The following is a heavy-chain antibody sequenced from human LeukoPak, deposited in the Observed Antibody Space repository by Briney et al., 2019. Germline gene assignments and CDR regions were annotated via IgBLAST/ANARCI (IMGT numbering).Heavy chain of an antibody. Sequence: PSETLSLVCTVSGVSISGYYWSWTRQPAGKGLEWIGRVYTSGSTNYNPSLKSRVTMSLDTSKNQFSLKLSSVTAADTAVYYCARDLRFGELSRGWFDPWGQGPVVTVSS. D-gene: IGHD3-16*02. CDR3: ARDLRFGELSRGWFDP. V-gene: IGHV4-4*07. CDR2: VYTSGST. J-gene: IGHJ5*02. CDR1: GVSISGYY.